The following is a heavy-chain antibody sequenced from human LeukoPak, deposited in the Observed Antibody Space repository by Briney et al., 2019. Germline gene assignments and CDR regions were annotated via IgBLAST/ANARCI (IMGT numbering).Heavy chain of an antibody. Sequence: GGSLRLSCAASGFTFDDHGMSWVRQVPGKGRGWGSGINWNGGSTGYADSVKGRLTISRYNAKNSLYLQMNSLRAEDTALYYCAGGDRNGWYFDYWGQGTLVTVSS. V-gene: IGHV3-20*04. CDR1: GFTFDDHG. D-gene: IGHD6-19*01. CDR2: INWNGGST. CDR3: AGGDRNGWYFDY. J-gene: IGHJ4*02.